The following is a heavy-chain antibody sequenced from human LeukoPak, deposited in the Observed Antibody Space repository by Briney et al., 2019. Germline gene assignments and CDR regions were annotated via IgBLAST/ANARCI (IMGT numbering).Heavy chain of an antibody. J-gene: IGHJ6*03. CDR2: IYYSGST. D-gene: IGHD3-16*01. CDR1: GGSISSYY. CDR3: ASWGSRPRYYYYMDV. V-gene: IGHV4-59*01. Sequence: SETLSLTCTVSGGSISSYYWSWIRQPPGKGLEWIGYIYYSGSTNYNPSPKSRVTISVDTSKNQFSLKLSSVTAADTAVYYCASWGSRPRYYYYMDVWGKGTTVTVSS.